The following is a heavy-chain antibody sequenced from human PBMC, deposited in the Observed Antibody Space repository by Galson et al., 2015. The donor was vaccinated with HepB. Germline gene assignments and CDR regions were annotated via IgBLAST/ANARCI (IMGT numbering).Heavy chain of an antibody. V-gene: IGHV1-69*13. CDR2: VIPIFNTT. CDR3: ARESPTTMVRGDITKDYYYMDV. J-gene: IGHJ6*03. D-gene: IGHD3-10*01. Sequence: SVKVSCKASGGTFSNYGLIWVRQAPGQGLEWMGGVIPIFNTTSHAQKFQGRITITAVESTSTAYMELSSLSSEDTAVYYCARESPTTMVRGDITKDYYYMDVWGKGTTVTVSS. CDR1: GGTFSNYG.